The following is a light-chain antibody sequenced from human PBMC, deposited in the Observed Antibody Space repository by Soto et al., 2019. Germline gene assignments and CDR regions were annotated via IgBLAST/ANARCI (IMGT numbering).Light chain of an antibody. CDR2: GAY. Sequence: DIVMTHAPLSLPVTHVDPAFISCLSSQILLPSNGYNYLDWYLQKPGQSPKLLIYGAYSRATGIPDRFSGSGSGTDFTLTIRRLETADFGVYYCQQYATSPPRKFGHGTTV. J-gene: IGKJ1*01. V-gene: IGKV2-28*01. CDR1: QILLPSNGYNY. CDR3: QQYATSPPRK.